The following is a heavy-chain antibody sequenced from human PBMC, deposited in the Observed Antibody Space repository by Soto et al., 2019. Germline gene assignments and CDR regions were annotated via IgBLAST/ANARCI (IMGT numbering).Heavy chain of an antibody. J-gene: IGHJ4*02. CDR3: ARRHTIFGVVIIYWYFDY. D-gene: IGHD3-3*01. V-gene: IGHV4-4*07. Sequence: PSETLSLTCSVSGGSISGYYWSWIRQPAGKGLEWIGRVYTSGNANYNPSLKSRVTMSVDTSKNQFSLKLSSVTAADTAVYYCARRHTIFGVVIIYWYFDYWGQGTLVTVSS. CDR1: GGSISGYY. CDR2: VYTSGNA.